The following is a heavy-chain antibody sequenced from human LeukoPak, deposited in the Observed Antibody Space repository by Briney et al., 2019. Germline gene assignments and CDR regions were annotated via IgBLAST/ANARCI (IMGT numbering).Heavy chain of an antibody. J-gene: IGHJ1*01. D-gene: IGHD4-17*01. CDR1: GFTFSSYS. CDR2: ISSSSNYI. V-gene: IGHV3-21*01. CDR3: ARDQFGGDYKYFQH. Sequence: GGSLRLSCAASGFTFSSYSMNWVRQAPGEGLEWVSSISSSSNYIYYADSVKGRFTISRDNAKNSLYLQMNSLRAEDTAVYYWARDQFGGDYKYFQHWGQGTLVTVSS.